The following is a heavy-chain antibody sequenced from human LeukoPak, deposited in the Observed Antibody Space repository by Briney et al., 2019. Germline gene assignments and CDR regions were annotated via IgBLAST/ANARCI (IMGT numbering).Heavy chain of an antibody. CDR1: GFTFSHYA. CDR2: ISYDGSNK. J-gene: IGHJ3*02. Sequence: GGSLRLSCAASGFTFSHYAMHWVRQAPGKGLKWVTIISYDGSNKYYADSVKGRFTISRYNTKDSLYLQMSGLRAEERAVYYCTITGYRSVGSKNKDAFDIWGEGTMFTVSS. D-gene: IGHD6-19*01. CDR3: TITGYRSVGSKNKDAFDI. V-gene: IGHV3-30*15.